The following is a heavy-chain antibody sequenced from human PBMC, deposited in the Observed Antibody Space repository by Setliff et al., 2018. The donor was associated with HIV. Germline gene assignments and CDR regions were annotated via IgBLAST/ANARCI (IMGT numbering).Heavy chain of an antibody. CDR1: GGTFSSYA. CDR2: IIPIFGTA. D-gene: IGHD3-10*01. Sequence: SVKVSCKASGGTFSSYAINWVRQAPGQGLEWMGGIIPIFGTANYAQKFQGRVTITTDESTSTTYLELSSLRSDDTAVYYCARDRPHQHYFELYSFYYMELWGKGTTVTVSS. J-gene: IGHJ6*03. CDR3: ARDRPHQHYFELYSFYYMEL. V-gene: IGHV1-69*05.